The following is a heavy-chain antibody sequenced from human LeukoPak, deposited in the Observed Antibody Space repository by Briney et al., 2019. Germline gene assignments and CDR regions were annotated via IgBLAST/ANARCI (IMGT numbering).Heavy chain of an antibody. CDR2: IVPNTGTT. D-gene: IGHD1-1*01. CDR3: ARELPGSCYFDY. CDR1: GYSFTRYY. V-gene: IGHV1-46*01. Sequence: ASVKVSCKASGYSFTRYYIHWVRQAPGQGRDYMGMIVPNTGTTWYSQKFQGTVTMTRDTSTSTVSMELSSLRSDDTAIYYCARELPGSCYFDYWGQGTLVSVSS. J-gene: IGHJ4*02.